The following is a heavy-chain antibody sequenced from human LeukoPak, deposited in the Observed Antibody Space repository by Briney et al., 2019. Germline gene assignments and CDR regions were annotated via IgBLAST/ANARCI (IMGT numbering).Heavy chain of an antibody. CDR1: GFTFSAYE. J-gene: IGHJ6*04. CDR2: ISGSGNSI. Sequence: GGSLRLSCAASGFTFSAYEMNWVRQAPGKGLEPVSYISGSGNSISYADSVRGRFTISRDNAKNSLFLQVNSLRVEDTAVYYCAELGITMIGGVWGKGTTVTISS. V-gene: IGHV3-48*03. D-gene: IGHD3-10*02. CDR3: AELGITMIGGV.